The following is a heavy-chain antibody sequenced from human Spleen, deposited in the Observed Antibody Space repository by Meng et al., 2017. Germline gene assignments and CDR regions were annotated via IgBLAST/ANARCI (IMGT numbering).Heavy chain of an antibody. CDR1: GFTFSSHG. D-gene: IGHD5-12*01. V-gene: IGHV3-33*03. J-gene: IGHJ4*02. CDR3: SKDYTGSDDY. Sequence: QVQMVESGGGVVQPGRSLRLSCAASGFTFSSHGMHWVRQAPGKGLVWVAVISYHGSIQKYADSVKGRFTISRDNAKNTLYLQMTSLRAEDTAVYYCSKDYTGSDDYWGQGTLVTVSS. CDR2: ISYHGSIQ.